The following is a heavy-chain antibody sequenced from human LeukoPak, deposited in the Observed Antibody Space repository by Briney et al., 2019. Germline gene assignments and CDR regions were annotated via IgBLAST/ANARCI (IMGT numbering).Heavy chain of an antibody. V-gene: IGHV3-30*18. CDR2: ISYDGSNK. Sequence: GRSLRLSCAASGFTFSSYGMHWVRQAPGKGLEWVAVISYDGSNKYYADSVKGRFTISRDNSKNTLYLQMNSLRAEDTAVYYCAKAVTNWFDPWGQGTLVTVSS. J-gene: IGHJ5*02. CDR3: AKAVTNWFDP. CDR1: GFTFSSYG.